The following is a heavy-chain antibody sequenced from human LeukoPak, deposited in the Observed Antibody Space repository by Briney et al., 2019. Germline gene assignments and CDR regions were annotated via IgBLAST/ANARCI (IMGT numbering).Heavy chain of an antibody. J-gene: IGHJ4*02. Sequence: PGGSLRLSCAASGFTFSSYAMSWVRQAPGKGLEYVSAISSNGGSTYYANSVKGRFTISRDNSKNTLYLQMGSLRAEDMAVYYCARVGYSYGLKYWGQGTLVTVSS. CDR3: ARVGYSYGLKY. CDR2: ISSNGGST. V-gene: IGHV3-64*01. D-gene: IGHD5-18*01. CDR1: GFTFSSYA.